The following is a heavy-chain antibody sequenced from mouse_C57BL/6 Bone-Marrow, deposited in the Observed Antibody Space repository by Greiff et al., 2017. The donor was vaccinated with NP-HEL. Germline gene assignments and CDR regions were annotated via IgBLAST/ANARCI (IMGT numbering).Heavy chain of an antibody. D-gene: IGHD3-2*02. CDR1: GYAFSSSW. Sequence: VQLQHSGPELVKPGASVKISCKASGYAFSSSWMNWVKQRPGKGLEWIGRIYPGDGDTNYNGKFKGKATLTADKSSSTAYMQLSSLTSEDSAVYFCARSRQLRLRFAYWGQGTLVTVSA. CDR3: ARSRQLRLRFAY. J-gene: IGHJ3*01. CDR2: IYPGDGDT. V-gene: IGHV1-82*01.